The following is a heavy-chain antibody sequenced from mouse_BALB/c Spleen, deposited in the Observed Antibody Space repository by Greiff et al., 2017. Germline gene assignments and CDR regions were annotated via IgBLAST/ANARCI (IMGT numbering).Heavy chain of an antibody. CDR3: ARAGIGYYAMDY. CDR2: IDTSDSYT. V-gene: IGHV1-69*01. CDR1: GYTFTDYW. D-gene: IGHD4-1*01. Sequence: QVQLQQPGAELVMPGASVKMSCKASGYTFTDYWTHWVKQRPGQGLEWIGAIDTSDSYTSYNQKFKGKATLTVDESSSTAYMQLSSLTSEDSAVYYCARAGIGYYAMDYWGQGTSVTVSS. J-gene: IGHJ4*01.